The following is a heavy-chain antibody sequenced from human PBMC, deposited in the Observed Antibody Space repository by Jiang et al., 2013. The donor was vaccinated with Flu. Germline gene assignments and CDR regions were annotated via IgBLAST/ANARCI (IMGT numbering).Heavy chain of an antibody. Sequence: SCAASGFTFSSYSMNWVRQAPGKGLEWVSSISSSSSYIYYADSVKGRFTISRDNAKNSLYLQMNSLRAEDTAVYYCAREGQQLADGFDYWGQGTLVTVSS. CDR2: ISSSSSYI. CDR3: AREGQQLADGFDY. V-gene: IGHV3-21*01. CDR1: GFTFSSYS. J-gene: IGHJ4*02. D-gene: IGHD6-13*01.